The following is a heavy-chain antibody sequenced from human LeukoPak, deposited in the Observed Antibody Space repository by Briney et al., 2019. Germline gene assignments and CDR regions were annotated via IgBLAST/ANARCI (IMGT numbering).Heavy chain of an antibody. CDR3: ARGNLGSHLIDY. V-gene: IGHV4-39*07. J-gene: IGHJ4*02. Sequence: PSETLSLTCTVSGGSISSSSYYWGWIRQPPGKGLEWIGSIYYSGSTYYNPSLKSRVTISVDTSKNQFSLKLSSVTAADTAVYYCARGNLGSHLIDYWGQGTLVTVSS. CDR1: GGSISSSSYY. CDR2: IYYSGST. D-gene: IGHD5-12*01.